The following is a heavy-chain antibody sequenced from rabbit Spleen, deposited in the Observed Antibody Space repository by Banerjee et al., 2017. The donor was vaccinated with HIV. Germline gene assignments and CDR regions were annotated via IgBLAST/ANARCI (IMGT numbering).Heavy chain of an antibody. Sequence: EQLEESGGGLVKPEGSLTLTCKASGVSLNDNDVMCWVRQAPGKGLELIVGIYAGSGGSTYYASWAKGRFTISKTSSTTVTLQMTSLTAADTATNFCARGPNNYGDGYDLWGQGTLVTVS. D-gene: IGHD6-1*01. CDR3: ARGPNNYGDGYDL. CDR2: IYAGSGGST. V-gene: IGHV1S45*01. CDR1: GVSLNDNDV. J-gene: IGHJ4*01.